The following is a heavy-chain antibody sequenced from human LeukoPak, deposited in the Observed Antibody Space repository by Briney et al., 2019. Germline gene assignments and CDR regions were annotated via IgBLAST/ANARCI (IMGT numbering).Heavy chain of an antibody. CDR2: IYYSGST. J-gene: IGHJ3*02. V-gene: IGHV4-59*01. D-gene: IGHD1-26*01. CDR3: ARERGSYYALDGFDI. Sequence: SETLSLTCAVYGGSFSGYYWSWIRQPPGKGLEWLGYIYYSGSTNYNPSLKSRVTISVDTSKNQFSLKLSSVTDADTAVYYCARERGSYYALDGFDIWGQGTMVTVSS. CDR1: GGSFSGYY.